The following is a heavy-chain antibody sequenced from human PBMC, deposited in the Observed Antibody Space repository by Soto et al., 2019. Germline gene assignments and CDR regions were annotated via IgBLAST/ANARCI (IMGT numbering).Heavy chain of an antibody. Sequence: QVQLQQSGPGLVKPSETLSLTCTVPAGSVTSDPYYWTWVRRRPGKGREWIGYIYYTGSTYYSPSLRSRVSISRDTSKSQFSLRLTSVTAADTAVYYCAAQGGLESRYFYALFAWGQGTLVTVSS. CDR1: AGSVTSDPYY. CDR2: IYYTGST. V-gene: IGHV4-31*03. J-gene: IGHJ5*02. D-gene: IGHD2-15*01. CDR3: AAQGGLESRYFYALFA.